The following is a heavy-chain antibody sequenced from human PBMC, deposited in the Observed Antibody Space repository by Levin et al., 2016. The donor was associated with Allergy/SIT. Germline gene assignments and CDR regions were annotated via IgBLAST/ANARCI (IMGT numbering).Heavy chain of an antibody. Sequence: GGSLRLSCAASGFTTSSYAMSWVRQAPGKGLEWVSAISGSGGSTYYADSVKGRFTISRDNSKNTLYLQMNSLRAEDTAVYYCAKMGVGVMEGGAFDTWGQGTMVTVSS. D-gene: IGHD3-16*01. J-gene: IGHJ3*02. V-gene: IGHV3-23*01. CDR3: AKMGVGVMEGGAFDT. CDR1: GFTTSSYA. CDR2: ISGSGGST.